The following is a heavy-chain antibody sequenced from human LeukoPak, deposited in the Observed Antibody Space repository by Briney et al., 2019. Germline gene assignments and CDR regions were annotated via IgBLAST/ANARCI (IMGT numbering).Heavy chain of an antibody. CDR1: GDSVSSNSAA. CDR3: ARGDSGSYPYCYYYYMDV. Sequence: SQTLSLTCAISGDSVSSNSAAWNWIRQSPSRGLEWLGRTYYRSKWYNDYAVSVKSRITINSDTSKNQFSLQLNSVTPEDTAVYYCARGDSGSYPYCYYYYMDVWGKGTTVTVSS. J-gene: IGHJ6*03. D-gene: IGHD1-26*01. V-gene: IGHV6-1*01. CDR2: TYYRSKWYN.